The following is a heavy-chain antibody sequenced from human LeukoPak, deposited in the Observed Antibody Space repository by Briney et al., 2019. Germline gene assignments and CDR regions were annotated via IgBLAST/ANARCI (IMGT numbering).Heavy chain of an antibody. J-gene: IGHJ4*02. CDR2: IKEDGSEK. V-gene: IGHV3-7*03. Sequence: GMSLRLSCVASGFTFSNYWMSWVRQAPGKGLEWVANIKEDGSEKYYVDSVKGRFTISRDNAKNSLCLQMNSLRAEDTAVYYCASTIATRYFDYWGQGTLVTVSS. CDR1: GFTFSNYW. D-gene: IGHD6-6*01. CDR3: ASTIATRYFDY.